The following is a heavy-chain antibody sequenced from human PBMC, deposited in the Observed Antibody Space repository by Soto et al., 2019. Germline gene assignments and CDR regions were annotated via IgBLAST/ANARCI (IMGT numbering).Heavy chain of an antibody. V-gene: IGHV4-59*01. CDR1: GGSISSYY. Sequence: PSGTLSLTCTVSGGSISSYYWSWIRQPPGKGLEWIGYIYYSGSTNYNPSLKSRVTISVDTSKNQFSLKLSSVTAADTAVYYCARAGPYYDILTGYYHNWFDPWGQGTLVTVSS. D-gene: IGHD3-9*01. CDR3: ARAGPYYDILTGYYHNWFDP. CDR2: IYYSGST. J-gene: IGHJ5*02.